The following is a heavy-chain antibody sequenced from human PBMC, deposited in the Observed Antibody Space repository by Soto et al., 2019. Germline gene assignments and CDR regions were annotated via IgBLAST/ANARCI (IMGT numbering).Heavy chain of an antibody. J-gene: IGHJ4*02. Sequence: EVQLVESGGDLVKPGWSLRLTCAASGFTFTTYTMNWVRQAPGKGLEWVSSISSSSDTMYYADSVRGRFATSRDNAKNSLYLQMNSLRAEDTAVYYCVTGDHRDHWGQGTMVTVSS. CDR2: ISSSSDTM. CDR1: GFTFTTYT. CDR3: VTGDHRDH. V-gene: IGHV3-21*01.